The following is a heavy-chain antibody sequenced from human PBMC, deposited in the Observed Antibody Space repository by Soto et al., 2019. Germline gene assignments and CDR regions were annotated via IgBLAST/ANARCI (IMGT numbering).Heavy chain of an antibody. V-gene: IGHV4-31*03. CDR2: TYYSGST. J-gene: IGHJ4*02. CDR1: GGSISSGGYY. Sequence: SETLSLTCTVSGGSISSGGYYWSWIRQHPGKGLEWIGYTYYSGSTYYNPSLKSRVTISVDTSKNQFSLKLSSVTAADTAVYYCAGYCSGGSCYDRPFDYWGQGTLVTVSS. CDR3: AGYCSGGSCYDRPFDY. D-gene: IGHD2-15*01.